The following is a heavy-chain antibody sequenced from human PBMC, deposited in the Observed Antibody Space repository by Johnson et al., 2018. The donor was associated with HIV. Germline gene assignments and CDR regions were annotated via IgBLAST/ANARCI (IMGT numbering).Heavy chain of an antibody. Sequence: EVHLVESGGGVIRPGGSLKLSCAASGFTFEDHDMSWVRQVPGKGLEWVSGINWNGGSTGYADSVKGRFSISRDNAKNSLYLQMNSLRAEDTAVYYCAREGRRDAFDIWGQGTMVTVSS. J-gene: IGHJ3*02. CDR3: AREGRRDAFDI. CDR1: GFTFEDHD. V-gene: IGHV3-20*04. CDR2: INWNGGST.